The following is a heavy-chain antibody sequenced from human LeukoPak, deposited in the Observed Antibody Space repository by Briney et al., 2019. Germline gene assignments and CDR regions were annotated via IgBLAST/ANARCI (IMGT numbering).Heavy chain of an antibody. CDR2: IYSGGST. V-gene: IGHV3-66*01. Sequence: GGSLRLSCAASGFTVSSNYMSWVRQAPGKGLEWVSVIYSGGSTYYADSVRGRFSISRDSSKNTLYLQMNSLRAEDTAVYHCARVRSSSGYYSNFDYWGQRTLVTVSS. CDR1: GFTVSSNY. D-gene: IGHD3-22*01. CDR3: ARVRSSSGYYSNFDY. J-gene: IGHJ4*02.